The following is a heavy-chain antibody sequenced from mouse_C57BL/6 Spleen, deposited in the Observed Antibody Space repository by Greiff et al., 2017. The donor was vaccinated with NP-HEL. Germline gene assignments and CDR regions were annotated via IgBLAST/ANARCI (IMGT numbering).Heavy chain of an antibody. CDR2: INPSSGYT. CDR3: ARYDYEGLYAMDY. V-gene: IGHV1-7*01. Sequence: QVQLQQSGAELAKPGASVKLSCKASGYTFTSSWMHWVKQRPGQGLEWIGYINPSSGYTKYNQKFKDKATLTADKSSSTAYMQLSSLTYEDSAVYYCARYDYEGLYAMDYWGQGTSVTVSS. J-gene: IGHJ4*01. CDR1: GYTFTSSW. D-gene: IGHD2-4*01.